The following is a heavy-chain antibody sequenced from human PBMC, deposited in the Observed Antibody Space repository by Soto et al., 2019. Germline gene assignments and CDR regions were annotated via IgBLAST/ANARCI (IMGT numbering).Heavy chain of an antibody. Sequence: VASVKVSGEASGYTFTRNHIHWVRQAPGQGLEWMGIINPSGGYTDYAQRFQGRITMTRDMSTSTVYMELSSLTTEDTALYYCARLLSNSGGNLDFWGQGTLVTVSS. CDR1: GYTFTRNH. CDR3: ARLLSNSGGNLDF. V-gene: IGHV1-46*01. D-gene: IGHD7-27*01. CDR2: INPSGGYT. J-gene: IGHJ4*02.